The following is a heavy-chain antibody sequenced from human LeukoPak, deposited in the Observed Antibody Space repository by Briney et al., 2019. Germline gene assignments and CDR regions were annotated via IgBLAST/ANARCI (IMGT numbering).Heavy chain of an antibody. J-gene: IGHJ3*02. CDR2: ISSSSDYI. Sequence: GGSLRLSCAASGFTFSSYSMNWVRQAPGKGLEWVSSISSSSDYIYYADSLKGRFTISRDNAKNSLYLQMNSLRAEDTAVYYCAREEGGAGLYGFDNWGQGTMVTVSS. CDR3: AREEGGAGLYGFDN. V-gene: IGHV3-21*01. CDR1: GFTFSSYS. D-gene: IGHD1-26*01.